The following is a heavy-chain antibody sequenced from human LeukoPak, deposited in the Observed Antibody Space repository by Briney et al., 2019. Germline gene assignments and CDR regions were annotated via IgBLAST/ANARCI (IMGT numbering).Heavy chain of an antibody. Sequence: NPGGSLRLSCAASGFTFSSYSMNWVRQAPGKGLEWVSSISSSSSYIYYADSVKGRFTISRDNAKNSLYLQMNSLKTEDTAVYYCTRVSGWGSGWFYYYMDVWGKGTAVTISS. CDR2: ISSSSSYI. CDR1: GFTFSSYS. D-gene: IGHD6-19*01. CDR3: TRVSGWGSGWFYYYMDV. J-gene: IGHJ6*03. V-gene: IGHV3-21*03.